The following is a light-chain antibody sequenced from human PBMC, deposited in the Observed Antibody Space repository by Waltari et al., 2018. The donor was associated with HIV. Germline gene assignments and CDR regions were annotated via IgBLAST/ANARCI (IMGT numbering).Light chain of an antibody. Sequence: QSVLTQPPSASGTPGQRLTIACSGSGSNLGSNTVRWYQQLPGTAPKLFIYSNNQRPSGVPDRFSGSKSGTSASLAISGLQSEDEADYYCAAWDDSLNGWVFGGGTKLTVV. V-gene: IGLV1-44*01. CDR2: SNN. J-gene: IGLJ3*02. CDR1: GSNLGSNT. CDR3: AAWDDSLNGWV.